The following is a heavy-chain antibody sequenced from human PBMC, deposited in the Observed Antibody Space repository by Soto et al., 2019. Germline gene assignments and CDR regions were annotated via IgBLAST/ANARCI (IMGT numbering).Heavy chain of an antibody. D-gene: IGHD2-15*01. J-gene: IGHJ3*02. CDR1: GGSISSYY. CDR3: ARYCSGGSCYHRDAFDI. V-gene: IGHV4-59*01. Sequence: SETLSLTCTVSGGSISSYYWSWIRQPPGKGLERIGYIYYSGSTNYNPSLKSRVTISVDTSKNQFSLKLSSVTAADTAVYYCARYCSGGSCYHRDAFDIWGQGTMVTVSS. CDR2: IYYSGST.